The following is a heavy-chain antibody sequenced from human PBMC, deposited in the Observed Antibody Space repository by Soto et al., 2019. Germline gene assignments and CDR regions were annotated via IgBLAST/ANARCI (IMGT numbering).Heavy chain of an antibody. D-gene: IGHD3-22*01. CDR1: GDTFTSYD. CDR3: AHAYYYDSSGYSRLDY. CDR2: IIPIFGTA. Sequence: GASVKVSCKASGDTFTSYDISWVRQAPGQGLEWMGGIIPIFGTANYAQKFQGRVTITADESTSTAYMELSSLRSEDTAVYYCAHAYYYDSSGYSRLDYWGQGTLVTVSS. V-gene: IGHV1-69*13. J-gene: IGHJ4*02.